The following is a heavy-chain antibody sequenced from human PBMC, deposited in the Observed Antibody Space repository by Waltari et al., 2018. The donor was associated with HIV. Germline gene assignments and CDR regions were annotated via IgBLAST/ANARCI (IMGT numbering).Heavy chain of an antibody. J-gene: IGHJ4*02. CDR2: IYYSGST. D-gene: IGHD2-2*01. Sequence: QVQLQESGPGLVKPSETLSLTCTVSGGPITSYYWRWIRQPPGKGLEWIGYIYYSGSTNYNPSLKSRVTISVDTSKNQFSLNVTSVTAADTAVYYCARGPTRYYFDNWGQGTLVTVSS. CDR1: GGPITSYY. CDR3: ARGPTRYYFDN. V-gene: IGHV4-59*01.